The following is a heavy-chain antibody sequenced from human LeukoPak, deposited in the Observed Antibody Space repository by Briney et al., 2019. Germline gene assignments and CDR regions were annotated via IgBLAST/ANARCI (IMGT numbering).Heavy chain of an antibody. Sequence: GGSLRLSCTASGFTFGAYRMSWVRQAPGEGLEWVGFIRKKAYGGTTEYAASVKGRFTISRDDSKSIAYLQMDSLKTEDTAVYYCARDDSPDDYWGQGTLVTVSS. D-gene: IGHD3-22*01. CDR1: GFTFGAYR. CDR3: ARDDSPDDY. J-gene: IGHJ4*02. V-gene: IGHV3-49*04. CDR2: IRKKAYGGTT.